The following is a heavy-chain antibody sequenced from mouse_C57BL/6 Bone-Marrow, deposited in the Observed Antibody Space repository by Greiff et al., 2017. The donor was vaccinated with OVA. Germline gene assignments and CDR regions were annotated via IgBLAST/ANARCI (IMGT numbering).Heavy chain of an antibody. D-gene: IGHD2-4*01. CDR3: ARRDDYDDWYFDV. V-gene: IGHV5-17*01. J-gene: IGHJ1*03. CDR1: GFTFSDYG. Sequence: EVKLVESGGGLVKPGGSLKLSCAASGFTFSDYGMHWVRQAPEKGLEWVAYISSGSSTIYYADTVKGRFTISRDNAKNTLFLQMTILRSEDTAMYYCARRDDYDDWYFDVWGTGTTVTVSS. CDR2: ISSGSSTI.